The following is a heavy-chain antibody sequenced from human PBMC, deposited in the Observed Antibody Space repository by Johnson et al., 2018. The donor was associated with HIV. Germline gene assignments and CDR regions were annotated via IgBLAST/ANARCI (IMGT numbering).Heavy chain of an antibody. Sequence: QVQLVESGGGLVKPGGSLRLSCAASGFTFSDYYMSWVRQAPGKGLEWVSYISSSGSTIYYADSVKGRFTISRDNAKNSLYLQMNSLRAEDTAVYRCAKGFRVGDTDAFDIWCQGTMVTVSS. CDR3: AKGFRVGDTDAFDI. V-gene: IGHV3-11*04. D-gene: IGHD1-26*01. J-gene: IGHJ3*02. CDR2: ISSSGSTI. CDR1: GFTFSDYY.